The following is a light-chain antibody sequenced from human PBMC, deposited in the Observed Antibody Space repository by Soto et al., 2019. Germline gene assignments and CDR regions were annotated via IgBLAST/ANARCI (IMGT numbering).Light chain of an antibody. CDR2: EGS. V-gene: IGLV2-23*01. Sequence: QSALTQPASVSGSPGQSITISCTGTSSDVGSYNLVSWYQQHPGKAPKLMIYEGSRRPSGVSNRFSGSKSGNTASLTISGLQAEDEADYYCCSYADSSTPAVFGGGTQLTVL. CDR1: SSDVGSYNL. J-gene: IGLJ7*01. CDR3: CSYADSSTPAV.